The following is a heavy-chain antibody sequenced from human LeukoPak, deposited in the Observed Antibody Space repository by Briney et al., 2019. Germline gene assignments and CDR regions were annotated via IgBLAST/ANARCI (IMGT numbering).Heavy chain of an antibody. CDR2: ISGSGGST. CDR3: AKDGSSGDYRPCYLDY. V-gene: IGHV3-23*01. Sequence: QPGGSLRLSCVASGFTFSSNVMRWVRQAPGKGLEWVSVISGSGGSTHYADSVKGRFTISRDNSKNTLYLQMNSLRAEDTAVYYCAKDGSSGDYRPCYLDYWGQGTLVTVSS. J-gene: IGHJ4*02. D-gene: IGHD3-22*01. CDR1: GFTFSSNV.